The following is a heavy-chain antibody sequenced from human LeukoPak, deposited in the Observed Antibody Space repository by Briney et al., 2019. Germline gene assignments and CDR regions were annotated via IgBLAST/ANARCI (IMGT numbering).Heavy chain of an antibody. CDR3: ASAPGSDAYFDY. CDR1: GGTFSSCA. D-gene: IGHD2-8*01. J-gene: IGHJ4*02. V-gene: IGHV1-69*06. CDR2: IIPIFGTA. Sequence: SVKVSCKASGGTFSSCAISWVRQAPGQGLEWMGGIIPIFGTANYAQKFQGRVTITADKSTSTAYMELSSLRSEDTAVYYCASAPGSDAYFDYWGQGTLVTVSS.